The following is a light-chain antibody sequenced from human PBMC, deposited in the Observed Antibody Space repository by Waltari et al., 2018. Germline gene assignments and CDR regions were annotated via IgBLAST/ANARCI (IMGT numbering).Light chain of an antibody. Sequence: QSVLTQPPSASGAPGQRVTISCTGSRSTIGAGYELHWYQQLPGTAPKLLIYGNSNRPSGVPDRCSGSKSGTSASLAITGLHAEDEADYYCQSYDSSLSGSVFGGGTKLTVL. J-gene: IGLJ2*01. CDR3: QSYDSSLSGSV. V-gene: IGLV1-40*01. CDR2: GNS. CDR1: RSTIGAGYE.